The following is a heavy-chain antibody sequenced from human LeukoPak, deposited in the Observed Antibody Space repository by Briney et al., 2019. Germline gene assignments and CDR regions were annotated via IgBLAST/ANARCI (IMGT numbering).Heavy chain of an antibody. Sequence: ASVKVSCKASGGTFSSYAISWVRQAPGQGLEWMGGIIPIFGTANYAQKFQGRVTITADESTSTAYMELSSLRSEDTAVYYCARDGAVGQLVANYYYYYMDVWGKGTTVTVSS. V-gene: IGHV1-69*13. CDR3: ARDGAVGQLVANYYYYYMDV. CDR2: IIPIFGTA. D-gene: IGHD6-6*01. CDR1: GGTFSSYA. J-gene: IGHJ6*03.